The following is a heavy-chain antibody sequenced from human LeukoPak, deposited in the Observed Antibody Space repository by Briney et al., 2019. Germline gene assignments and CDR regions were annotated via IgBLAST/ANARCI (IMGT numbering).Heavy chain of an antibody. D-gene: IGHD6-19*01. V-gene: IGHV4-39*01. CDR1: GGSIRSSSYY. J-gene: IGHJ4*02. CDR2: IYYSGST. CDR3: ARQVVAVAGTGYFDY. Sequence: SETLSLTCTVSGGSIRSSSYYWGWIRQPPGKGLGWIGSIYYSGSTYYNASLKSRGTISVDTSKNQFSLRLNSVTAADTAVYFCARQVVAVAGTGYFDYWGQGTLVTVSS.